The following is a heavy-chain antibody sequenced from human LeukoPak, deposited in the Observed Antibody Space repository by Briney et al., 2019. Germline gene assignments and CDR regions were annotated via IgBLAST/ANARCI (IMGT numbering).Heavy chain of an antibody. CDR3: ATPEYYYDSSGYYVENFFDY. Sequence: GASVKVSCKASGYTFTSYDINWVRQATGQGLEWMGWMNPNSGNTGYAQKFQGRVTMTRNTSISTAYMELSSLRSEDTAVYYCATPEYYYDSSGYYVENFFDYWGQGTLVTVSS. D-gene: IGHD3-22*01. CDR2: MNPNSGNT. J-gene: IGHJ4*02. V-gene: IGHV1-8*01. CDR1: GYTFTSYD.